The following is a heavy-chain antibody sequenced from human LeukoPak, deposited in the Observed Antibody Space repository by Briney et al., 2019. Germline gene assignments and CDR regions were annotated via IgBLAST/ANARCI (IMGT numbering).Heavy chain of an antibody. Sequence: SETLSLTCAVYGGSFSGYYWSWIRQPPGKGLEWIGEINHSGSTNYNPSLKSRVTISVGTSKNQFSLKLSSVTAADTAVYYCARGSYVWGSYRPGFDYWGQGTLVTVSS. CDR1: GGSFSGYY. J-gene: IGHJ4*02. D-gene: IGHD3-16*02. V-gene: IGHV4-34*01. CDR2: INHSGST. CDR3: ARGSYVWGSYRPGFDY.